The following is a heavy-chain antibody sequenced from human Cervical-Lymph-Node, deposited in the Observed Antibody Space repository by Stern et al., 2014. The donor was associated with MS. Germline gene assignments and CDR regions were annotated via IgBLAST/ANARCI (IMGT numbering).Heavy chain of an antibody. V-gene: IGHV4-39*01. J-gene: IGHJ4*02. CDR2: IYYSGST. CDR1: GDSITSSSYY. Sequence: QLQLQESDPGLVKPSETLSLTCTVSGDSITSSSYYWGWIRQPPGKGLEWIGTIYYSGSTYYNPSLKSRVTMSVDTSKNQFSLNLSSVTAADTAVYYCARSFPHYDILAGNRDINFDSWGQGTLVTVSS. D-gene: IGHD3-9*01. CDR3: ARSFPHYDILAGNRDINFDS.